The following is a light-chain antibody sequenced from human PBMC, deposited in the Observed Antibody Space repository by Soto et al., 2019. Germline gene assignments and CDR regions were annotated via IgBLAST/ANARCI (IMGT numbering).Light chain of an antibody. J-gene: IGKJ1*01. V-gene: IGKV1-5*03. CDR3: QHYNSYSEA. Sequence: DIPMTQSPSTLSGSVGDRVTITCRASQTISSWLAWYQQKPGKAPKLLIYKASTLKSGVPSRFSGSGSGTEFPRTISSLQPDDFATYYCQHYNSYSEAFRQGTKVEL. CDR1: QTISSW. CDR2: KAS.